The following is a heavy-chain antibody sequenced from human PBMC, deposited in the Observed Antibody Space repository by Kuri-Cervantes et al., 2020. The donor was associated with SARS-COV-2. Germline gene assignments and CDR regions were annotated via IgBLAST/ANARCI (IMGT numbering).Heavy chain of an antibody. CDR1: GFTFDDYA. Sequence: SLKISCAVSGFTFDDYAMHWVRQAPGKGLEWVSGISWNSGSIGYADSVKGRFTISRDNAKNSLYLQMNSLRAEDTALYYCAKDNWSSSWGGMDVWGQGTTVTVSS. V-gene: IGHV3-9*01. J-gene: IGHJ6*02. D-gene: IGHD6-13*01. CDR3: AKDNWSSSWGGMDV. CDR2: ISWNSGSI.